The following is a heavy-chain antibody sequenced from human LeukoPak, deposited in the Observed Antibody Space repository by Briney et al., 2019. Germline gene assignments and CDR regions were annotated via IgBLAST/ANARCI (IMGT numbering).Heavy chain of an antibody. CDR1: GYTFTGYY. J-gene: IGHJ4*02. D-gene: IGHD1-26*01. CDR3: ARDPHSGSSWGTDY. Sequence: ASVKVSCKASGYTFTGYYIHWVRQAPGQGLEWMGWINPNSGGTNYAQKFQGRVTMTRDTSISTAYMELSRLRSDDTAVYYCARDPHSGSSWGTDYWGQGTLVTVSS. CDR2: INPNSGGT. V-gene: IGHV1-2*02.